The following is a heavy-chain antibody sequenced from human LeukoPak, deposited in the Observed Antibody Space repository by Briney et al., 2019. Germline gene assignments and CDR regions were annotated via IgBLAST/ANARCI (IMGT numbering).Heavy chain of an antibody. CDR3: ASSYYDILTGYPYFDY. CDR1: GDSISNTNYY. D-gene: IGHD3-9*01. V-gene: IGHV4-39*07. CDR2: INHSGSI. J-gene: IGHJ4*02. Sequence: SETLSLTCAVSGDSISNTNYYWGWIRQPPGKGLEWIGEINHSGSINYNPSLKSRVTISVDTSKNQFSLKLSSVTAADTAVYYCASSYYDILTGYPYFDYWGQGTLVTVSS.